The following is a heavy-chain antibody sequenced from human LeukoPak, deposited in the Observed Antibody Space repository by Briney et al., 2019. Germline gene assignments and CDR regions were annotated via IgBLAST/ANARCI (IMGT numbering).Heavy chain of an antibody. CDR2: IYSGGST. CDR1: GFTVSSNY. D-gene: IGHD3-22*01. J-gene: IGHJ6*03. V-gene: IGHV3-66*01. Sequence: GGSLRLSCAASGFTVSSNYMSWVRQAPGKGLEWGSVIYSGGSTYYAYSVKGRFTISRDNSKNTLDLQMNSLRAEDTAVYYCARYYDSSGYYFNYYYMDVWGKGTTVTISS. CDR3: ARYYDSSGYYFNYYYMDV.